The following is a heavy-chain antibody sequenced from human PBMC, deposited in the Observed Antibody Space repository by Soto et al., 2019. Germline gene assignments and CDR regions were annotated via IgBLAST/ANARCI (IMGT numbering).Heavy chain of an antibody. CDR1: GFTFSSYE. J-gene: IGHJ6*02. Sequence: EVQLVESGGGLVQPGGSLRLSCAASGFTFSSYEMNWVRQAPGKGLEWGSYISVGGTIYYADSVKGRFTISRDNAKNSLYLQMNGLRAEDTAVYYCARDAPSADFWSGYSYGMDVWGQGTTVTVSS. D-gene: IGHD3-3*01. V-gene: IGHV3-48*03. CDR2: ISVGGTI. CDR3: ARDAPSADFWSGYSYGMDV.